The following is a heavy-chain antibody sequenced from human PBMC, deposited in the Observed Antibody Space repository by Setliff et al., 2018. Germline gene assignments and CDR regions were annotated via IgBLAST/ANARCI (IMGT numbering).Heavy chain of an antibody. D-gene: IGHD2-15*01. CDR3: ARENGYCSGGACYFMFDY. J-gene: IGHJ4*02. Sequence: SETLSLTCTVSGGSISSSSYYWGWIRQPPGKGLEWIGSIYYSGSTYYNPSLKSRVTISVDTSKNQFSLELSSVTAADTAMYYCARENGYCSGGACYFMFDYWGQGTLVTVSS. CDR2: IYYSGST. CDR1: GGSISSSSYY. V-gene: IGHV4-39*07.